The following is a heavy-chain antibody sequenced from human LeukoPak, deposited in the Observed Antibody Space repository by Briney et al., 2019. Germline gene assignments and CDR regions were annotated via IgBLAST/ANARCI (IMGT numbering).Heavy chain of an antibody. CDR1: GGSISSYY. D-gene: IGHD6-13*01. V-gene: IGHV4-59*01. J-gene: IGHJ3*02. CDR2: IYYSGST. CDR3: ARHRLSSFDAFDI. Sequence: PSETLSLTCTVSGGSISSYYWSWIRQPPEKGLEWIGYIYYSGSTNYNPSLKSRVTISVDTSKNQFSLKLSSVTAADTAVYYCARHRLSSFDAFDIWGQGTMVTVSS.